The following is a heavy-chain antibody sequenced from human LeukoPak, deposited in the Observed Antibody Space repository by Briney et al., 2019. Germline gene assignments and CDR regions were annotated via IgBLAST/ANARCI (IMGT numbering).Heavy chain of an antibody. Sequence: SETLSLTCAVYGGSFSGYYWSWIRQPPGKGLEWIGEINHSGSPNYNPSLKSRVTISVDTPKNQFSLKLSSVTAADTAVFSFAGRPFTMTWGQRTLVTVSS. CDR2: INHSGSP. CDR3: AGRPFTMT. CDR1: GGSFSGYY. J-gene: IGHJ5*02. V-gene: IGHV4-34*01. D-gene: IGHD3-22*01.